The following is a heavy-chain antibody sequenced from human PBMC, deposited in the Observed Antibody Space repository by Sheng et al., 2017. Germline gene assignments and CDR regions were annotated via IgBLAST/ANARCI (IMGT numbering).Heavy chain of an antibody. Sequence: QVQLQQWGAGLLKPSETLSLTCAVYGGSFSGYYWSWIRQPPGKGLEWIGEINHSGSTNYNPSLKSRVTISVDTSKNQFSLKLSSVTAADTAVYYCARDSQHFHVGAFDIWGQGTMVTVSS. D-gene: IGHD3-3*02. J-gene: IGHJ3*02. CDR3: ARDSQHFHVGAFDI. CDR2: INHSGST. V-gene: IGHV4-34*01. CDR1: GGSFSGYY.